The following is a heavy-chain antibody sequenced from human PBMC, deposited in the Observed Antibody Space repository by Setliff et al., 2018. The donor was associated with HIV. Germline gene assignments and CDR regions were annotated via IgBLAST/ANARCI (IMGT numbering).Heavy chain of an antibody. CDR1: GYTFTSHD. D-gene: IGHD6-19*01. V-gene: IGHV1-3*01. CDR2: INLVTGKT. Sequence: GASVKVSCKASGYTFTSHDLHWVRQVPGQGLEWMGWINLVTGKTVYSQKFQGRVTITRDTSASTAYMELSSLRSEDTAVYYCARDRLLYWYSSGWPYYYYGMDVWGQGTTVTVSS. J-gene: IGHJ6*02. CDR3: ARDRLLYWYSSGWPYYYYGMDV.